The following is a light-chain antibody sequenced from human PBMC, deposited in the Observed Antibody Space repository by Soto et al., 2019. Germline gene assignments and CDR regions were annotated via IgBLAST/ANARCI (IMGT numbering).Light chain of an antibody. CDR1: QSVSSGY. CDR3: QQYGSSQP. V-gene: IGKV3-20*01. Sequence: EIVLTQSPGTLSLSPGERATLSCRASQSVSSGYLAWYQHKPGQAPRLLIYDASSRATGIPDRFSGSGSGTDFTLSISRLEPEDCAEYYCQQYGSSQPFGGGTKVEIK. J-gene: IGKJ4*01. CDR2: DAS.